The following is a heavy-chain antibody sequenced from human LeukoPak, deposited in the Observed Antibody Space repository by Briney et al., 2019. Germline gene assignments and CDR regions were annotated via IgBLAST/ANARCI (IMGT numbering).Heavy chain of an antibody. V-gene: IGHV4-59*01. D-gene: IGHD1-26*01. CDR3: ASADSGSYPTVFYY. CDR2: IYYSGST. CDR1: GGSFSGYY. Sequence: SETLSLTCAVYGGSFSGYYWSWIRQPPGKGLEWIGYIYYSGSTNYNPSLKSRVTISVDTSKNQFSLKLSSVTAADTAVYYCASADSGSYPTVFYYWGQGTLVTVSS. J-gene: IGHJ4*02.